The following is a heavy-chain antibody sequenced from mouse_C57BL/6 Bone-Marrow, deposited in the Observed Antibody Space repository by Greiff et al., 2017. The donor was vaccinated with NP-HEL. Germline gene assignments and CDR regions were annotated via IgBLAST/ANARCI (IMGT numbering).Heavy chain of an antibody. CDR1: GYTFTSYW. V-gene: IGHV1-52*01. Sequence: QVQLKQPGAELVRPGSSVKLSCKASGYTFTSYWMHWVKQRPIQGLEWIGNIDPSDSETHYNQKFKSKATLTVDTSSSTAYMQLSSLTSEDSAVYYCAREPRYYGSSYRWYFDVWGTGTTVTVSS. CDR3: AREPRYYGSSYRWYFDV. J-gene: IGHJ1*03. D-gene: IGHD1-1*01. CDR2: IDPSDSET.